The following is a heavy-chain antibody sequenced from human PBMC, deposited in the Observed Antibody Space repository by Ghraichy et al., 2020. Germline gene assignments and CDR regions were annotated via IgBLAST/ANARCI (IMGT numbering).Heavy chain of an antibody. V-gene: IGHV4-59*01. CDR3: ARGRIVVVPAASGMDV. Sequence: SETLSLTCTVSGGSISSYYWSWIRQPPGKGLEWIGYIYYSGSTNYNPSLKSRVTISVDTSKNQFSLKLSSVTAADTAVYYCARGRIVVVPAASGMDVGGQGTTVTVSS. D-gene: IGHD2-2*01. CDR1: GGSISSYY. CDR2: IYYSGST. J-gene: IGHJ6*02.